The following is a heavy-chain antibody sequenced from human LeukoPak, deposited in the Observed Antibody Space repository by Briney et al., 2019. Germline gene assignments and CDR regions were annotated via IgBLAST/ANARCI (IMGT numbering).Heavy chain of an antibody. CDR2: IDPKSGGR. CDR1: GYTFTDYY. CDR3: ATGERLVPAAMWFDY. Sequence: ASVKVSCKASGYTFTDYYMHWVRQAPGQGLEWMGWIDPKSGGRSYAQRFQGRVTMTRDTSISTAYMELSRLRSDDTAVYYCATGERLVPAAMWFDYWGQGTLVTVSS. J-gene: IGHJ4*02. V-gene: IGHV1-2*02. D-gene: IGHD2-2*01.